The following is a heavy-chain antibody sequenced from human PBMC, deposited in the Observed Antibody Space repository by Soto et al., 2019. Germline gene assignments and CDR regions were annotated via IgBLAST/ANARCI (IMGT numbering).Heavy chain of an antibody. CDR1: GGSINYYY. CDR3: ARESQLRFDY. Sequence: QVQLQESGPGLVKPSETLSLTCTVSGGSINYYYWDWIRQSPGKGLEWIGYIYYDGSTNYNPSLKSRVTMSVDTSKNQFSLKLNSVTAADTAVYYCARESQLRFDYWGQGTLVTVSS. J-gene: IGHJ4*02. D-gene: IGHD2-2*01. CDR2: IYYDGST. V-gene: IGHV4-59*01.